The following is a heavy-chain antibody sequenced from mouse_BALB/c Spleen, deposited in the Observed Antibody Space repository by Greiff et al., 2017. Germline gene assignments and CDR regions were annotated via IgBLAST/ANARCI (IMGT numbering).Heavy chain of an antibody. J-gene: IGHJ1*01. CDR2: IDPYDSET. CDR3: ARSGPMGNYSYWYFEV. D-gene: IGHD2-1*01. CDR1: GYTFTSYW. V-gene: IGHV1-52*01. Sequence: QVQLKQSGAELVRPGASVKLSCKASGYTFTSYWMNWVKQRPEQGLEWIGRIDPYDSETHYNQKFKDKAILTVDKSSSTAYMQLSSLTSEDSAVYYCARSGPMGNYSYWYFEVWGAGTTVTVSS.